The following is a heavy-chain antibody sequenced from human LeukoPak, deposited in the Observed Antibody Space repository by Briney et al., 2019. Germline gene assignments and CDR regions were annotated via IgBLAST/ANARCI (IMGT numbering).Heavy chain of an antibody. CDR2: IYHSGST. D-gene: IGHD1-26*01. CDR1: GGSISSYY. V-gene: IGHV4-59*08. Sequence: PSETLSLTCTVSGGSISSYYWSWIRQPPGKGLEWIGYIYHSGSTNYNPSLKSRVTISVDTSKNQFSLKLSSVTAADTAVYYCARAPLSGRYSRPFDYWGQGTLVTVSS. J-gene: IGHJ4*02. CDR3: ARAPLSGRYSRPFDY.